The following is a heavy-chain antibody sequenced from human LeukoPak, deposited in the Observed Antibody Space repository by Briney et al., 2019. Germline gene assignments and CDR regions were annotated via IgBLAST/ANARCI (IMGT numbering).Heavy chain of an antibody. CDR2: IYPGDSDT. D-gene: IGHD3-9*01. CDR1: GYSFTSYW. V-gene: IGHV5-51*01. J-gene: IGHJ4*02. CDR3: ARVPDILTGYYPFDY. Sequence: GESLKISCKGSGYSFTSYWIGWVRQMPGKGLEWMGIIYPGDSDTRYSPSFQGQVTIPADRSISTAYLQWSSLKASDTAMYYCARVPDILTGYYPFDYWGQGTLVTVSS.